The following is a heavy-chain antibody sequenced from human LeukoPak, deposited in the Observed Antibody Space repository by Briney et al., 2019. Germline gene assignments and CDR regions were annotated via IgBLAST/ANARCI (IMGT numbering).Heavy chain of an antibody. Sequence: GGSLRLSCAASGFTFSTNWMHWFRQAPGKGLVWVSRINPDGTTTAYADSVKGRFTISRDNAKNTLYLQMNSLRGEDTATYYCVRAIATSGTSSWGQGTLVTVSS. CDR1: GFTFSTNW. CDR2: INPDGTTT. V-gene: IGHV3-74*01. D-gene: IGHD6-13*01. J-gene: IGHJ5*02. CDR3: VRAIATSGTSS.